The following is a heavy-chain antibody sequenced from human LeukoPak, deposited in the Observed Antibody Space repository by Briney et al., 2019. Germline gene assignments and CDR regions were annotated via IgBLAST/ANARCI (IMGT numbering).Heavy chain of an antibody. CDR1: GYSFTSYW. CDR2: IRGSGGGT. V-gene: IGHV3-23*01. CDR3: VKARMPHCGTDCLES. Sequence: GESLKVSCKVSGYSFTSYWIGWVRQAPGKGLEWVSVIRGSGGGTYYADSVKGRFTISRDNSKNTVYLQMNSLRAEDTAVYYCVKARMPHCGTDCLESWGQGTLVTVSS. J-gene: IGHJ4*02. D-gene: IGHD2-21*02.